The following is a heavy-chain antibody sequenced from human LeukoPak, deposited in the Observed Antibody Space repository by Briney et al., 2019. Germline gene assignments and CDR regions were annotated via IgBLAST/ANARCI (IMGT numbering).Heavy chain of an antibody. CDR2: INHSGST. CDR1: GGSFSGYY. CDR3: ASRTAAGLYYFDY. Sequence: PSETLSLTCAVYGGSFSGYYWSWIRQPPGKGLEWIGEINHSGSTNYNPSLKSRVTISVDTSKNQFSLKLSSVTAADTAVYYCASRTAAGLYYFDYRGQGTLVTVSS. V-gene: IGHV4-34*01. D-gene: IGHD6-13*01. J-gene: IGHJ4*02.